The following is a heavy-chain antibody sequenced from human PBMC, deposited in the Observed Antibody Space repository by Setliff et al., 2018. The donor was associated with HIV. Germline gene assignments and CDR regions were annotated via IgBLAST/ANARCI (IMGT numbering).Heavy chain of an antibody. J-gene: IGHJ3*01. CDR3: ARLDSSGYYRSFDV. CDR1: GYTFTNYW. Sequence: GGSLKISCKASGYTFTNYWTAWVRQMPGKGLEWMGIIHPRDFDIKYSQSFQGHVTISSDKSLSTAYLQWNSLKASDTALYYCARLDSSGYYRSFDVWGQGTMVTVSS. V-gene: IGHV5-51*01. CDR2: IHPRDFDI. D-gene: IGHD3-22*01.